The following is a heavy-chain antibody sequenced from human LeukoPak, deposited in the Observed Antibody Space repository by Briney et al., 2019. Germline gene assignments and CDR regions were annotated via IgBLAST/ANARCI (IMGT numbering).Heavy chain of an antibody. V-gene: IGHV3-7*05. CDR2: INQDGSET. CDR3: VRGFDGYFGFDL. Sequence: GGSLRLSCAASGFIFSTYWMSWVRLARGKGLEWVANINQDGSETFYVDSVKGRFTISRDNGKNSMFVQMDSLRAEDTAVYYCVRGFDGYFGFDLWGQGTMVTVSS. CDR1: GFIFSTYW. J-gene: IGHJ3*01. D-gene: IGHD5-24*01.